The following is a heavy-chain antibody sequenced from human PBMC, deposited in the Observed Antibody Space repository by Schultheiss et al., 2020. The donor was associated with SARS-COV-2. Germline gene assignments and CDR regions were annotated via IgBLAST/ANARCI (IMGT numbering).Heavy chain of an antibody. D-gene: IGHD3-3*02. CDR2: IYYSGST. V-gene: IGHV4-31*03. CDR1: GGSISSGGYY. CDR3: ARYIFGVAIRFDP. Sequence: SETLSLTCTVSGGSISSGGYYWSWIRQHPGKGLEWIGYIYYSGSTNYNPSLKSRVTISVDTSKNQFSLKLSSVTAADTAVYYCARYIFGVAIRFDPWGQGTLVTVSS. J-gene: IGHJ5*02.